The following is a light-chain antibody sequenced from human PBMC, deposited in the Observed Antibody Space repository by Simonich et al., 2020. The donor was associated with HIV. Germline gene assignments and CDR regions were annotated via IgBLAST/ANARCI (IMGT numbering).Light chain of an antibody. Sequence: QPVLTQPPSASASLGASVTLTCTLSSGYSNYKVDWYQQRPGKGPRFVMRVGNGGIVGSKGDGIPDRFSVLGSGLNRYLTIKNIQEEDESDYHCGADHGSGSNFLVVFGGGTKLTVL. J-gene: IGLJ2*01. CDR3: GADHGSGSNFLVV. CDR2: VGNGGIVG. CDR1: SGYSNYK. V-gene: IGLV9-49*01.